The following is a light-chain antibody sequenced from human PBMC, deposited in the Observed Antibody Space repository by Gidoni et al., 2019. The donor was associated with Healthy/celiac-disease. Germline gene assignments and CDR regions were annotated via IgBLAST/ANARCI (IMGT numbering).Light chain of an antibody. V-gene: IGLV1-47*01. Sequence: QSVLTQPPSAPGTPGQRVTISCSGNSSNIGSNYVSWYQQLPGTAPKLLIYRTNHRPSGVPDRFSGSKSGTSASLAISGLRSEDDADYYCAAWDDSLSGPEFGGGTKLTVL. CDR1: SSNIGSNY. J-gene: IGLJ3*02. CDR3: AAWDDSLSGPE. CDR2: RTN.